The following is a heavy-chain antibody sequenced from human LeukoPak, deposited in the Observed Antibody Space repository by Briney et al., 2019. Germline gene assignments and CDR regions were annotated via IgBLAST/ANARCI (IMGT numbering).Heavy chain of an antibody. J-gene: IGHJ6*03. V-gene: IGHV3-21*04. Sequence: GGSLRLSCTASEFTFSSYNMNWVRQAPGKGLEWVSSISSFSSYIYYADSVKGRFTISRDNAKNSLYLQMSSLRAEDTAVYYCARVPSWEGYMDVWGKGTTVTVSS. CDR1: EFTFSSYN. CDR3: ARVPSWEGYMDV. D-gene: IGHD6-13*01. CDR2: ISSFSSYI.